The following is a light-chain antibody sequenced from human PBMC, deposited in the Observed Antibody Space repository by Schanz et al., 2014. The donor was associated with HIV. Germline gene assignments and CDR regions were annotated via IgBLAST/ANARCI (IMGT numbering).Light chain of an antibody. CDR1: QSVSSSY. CDR3: QQYGSSPKT. Sequence: EIVLTQSPGTLSLSPGERATLSCRASQSVSSSYLTWYKQKHGQAPRLLIFGASIRATGIPARFSGSGSGTDFTLTISRLEPEDFAVYYCQQYGSSPKTFGQGTKVEIK. J-gene: IGKJ1*01. V-gene: IGKV3-20*01. CDR2: GAS.